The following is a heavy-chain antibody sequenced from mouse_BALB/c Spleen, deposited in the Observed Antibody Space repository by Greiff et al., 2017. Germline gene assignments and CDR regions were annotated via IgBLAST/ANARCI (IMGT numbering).Heavy chain of an antibody. D-gene: IGHD1-2*01. Sequence: DVKLQESGPGLVKPSQSLSLTCTVTGYSITSDYAWNWIRQFPGNKLEWMGYISYSGSTSYNPSLKSRISITRDTSKNQFFLQLNSVTTEDTATYYCARLDTTATEAMDYWGQGTSVTVSS. CDR2: ISYSGST. CDR1: GYSITSDYA. CDR3: ARLDTTATEAMDY. J-gene: IGHJ4*01. V-gene: IGHV3-2*02.